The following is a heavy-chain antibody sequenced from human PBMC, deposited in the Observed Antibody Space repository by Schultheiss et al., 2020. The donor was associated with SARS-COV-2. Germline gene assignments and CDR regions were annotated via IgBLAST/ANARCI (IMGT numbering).Heavy chain of an antibody. CDR2: IYTSGST. CDR3: AKDSVIPAAPIPAATGAFLGHGMDV. V-gene: IGHV4-61*02. Sequence: SQTLSLTCTVSGGSISSGSYYWSWIRQPAGKGLEWIGRIYTSGSTYYNPSLKSPVTISVDTSKNQFSLKLNSVSAADTAVYYCAKDSVIPAAPIPAATGAFLGHGMDVWGQGTTVTVSS. CDR1: GGSISSGSYY. D-gene: IGHD2-2*01. J-gene: IGHJ6*02.